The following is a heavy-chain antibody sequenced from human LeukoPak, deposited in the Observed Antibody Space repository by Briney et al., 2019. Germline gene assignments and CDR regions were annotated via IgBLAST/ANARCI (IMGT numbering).Heavy chain of an antibody. J-gene: IGHJ6*02. D-gene: IGHD6-6*01. Sequence: SVKVSCKASGGTFISYAISWVRQAPGQGLEWMGGIIPIFGTANYAQKFQGRVTITADESTSTAYMELSSLRSEDTAVYYCARLDEYSSSSRYYGMDVWGQGTTVTVSS. CDR2: IIPIFGTA. V-gene: IGHV1-69*13. CDR3: ARLDEYSSSSRYYGMDV. CDR1: GGTFISYA.